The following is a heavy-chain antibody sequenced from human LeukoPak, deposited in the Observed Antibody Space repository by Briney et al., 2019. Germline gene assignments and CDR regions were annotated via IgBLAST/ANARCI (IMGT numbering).Heavy chain of an antibody. J-gene: IGHJ4*02. CDR2: IYHSGST. Sequence: SQTLSLTCAVSGGSISSGGYSWSWIRQPPGKGLEWIGYIYHSGSTYYNPSLKSRATISVARSKNQFSLKLSSVTAADTAVYYCARVRGLGYYDSSGYLDYWGQGTLVTVSS. CDR1: GGSISSGGYS. CDR3: ARVRGLGYYDSSGYLDY. D-gene: IGHD3-22*01. V-gene: IGHV4-30-2*01.